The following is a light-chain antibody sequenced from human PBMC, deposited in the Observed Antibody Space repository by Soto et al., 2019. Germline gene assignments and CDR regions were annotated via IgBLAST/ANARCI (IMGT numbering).Light chain of an antibody. CDR1: QGIRND. CDR3: LQDYNYPWP. V-gene: IGKV1-6*01. Sequence: AIQMTQSPSSLSASVGDRVTITCRASQGIRNDLGWYQQEPGKAPKLLVYAASSLESGVPSRFSGSGSGTDFTLTISSLQPEDFATYYCLQDYNYPWPFGQGTKVDIK. J-gene: IGKJ1*01. CDR2: AAS.